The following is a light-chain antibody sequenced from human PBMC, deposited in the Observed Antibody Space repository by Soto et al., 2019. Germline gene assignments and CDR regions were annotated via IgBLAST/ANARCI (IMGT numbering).Light chain of an antibody. Sequence: ETVLTQSPGTLSLSPGERATLSCRASQTIRSNYLAWYRQTPGQAPRLLIYSASNRATGIADTFSGSWSGTDFTLIISRLEPEDFALYYCPQYGSSPWTFGQGTKVEIK. CDR2: SAS. J-gene: IGKJ1*01. CDR3: PQYGSSPWT. CDR1: QTIRSNY. V-gene: IGKV3-20*01.